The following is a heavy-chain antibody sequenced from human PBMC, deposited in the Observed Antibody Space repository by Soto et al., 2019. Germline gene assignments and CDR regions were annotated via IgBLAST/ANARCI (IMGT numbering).Heavy chain of an antibody. J-gene: IGHJ4*02. CDR1: GYTFTSYY. Sequence: QVQLVQSGTEVKRPGASVKVSCKASGYTFTSYYIHWVRQAPGQGLEWMGIINPSGGTTSYAQKFQGRVTMTTDTSTTTVYMELSSLRSEDTAVYHCARVRDYGDYGGLGYWGQGTLVTVSS. CDR3: ARVRDYGDYGGLGY. CDR2: INPSGGTT. D-gene: IGHD4-17*01. V-gene: IGHV1-46*01.